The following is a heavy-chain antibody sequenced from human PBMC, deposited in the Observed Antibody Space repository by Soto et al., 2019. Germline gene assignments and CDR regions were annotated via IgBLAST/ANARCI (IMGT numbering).Heavy chain of an antibody. CDR2: ISGSGGRT. J-gene: IGHJ6*02. D-gene: IGHD2-8*02. CDR1: GFTFSSYA. V-gene: IGHV3-23*01. CDR3: EKDTGWSDPLGNYYYYSMDD. Sequence: TGGSLRLSCAASGFTFSSYAMSWVRQAPGKGLEWVSAISGSGGRTYYADSVKGRFTISRDNSKNSLYLQMNSLRAEDTAVYYCEKDTGWSDPLGNYYYYSMDDWGQGTTVTVSS.